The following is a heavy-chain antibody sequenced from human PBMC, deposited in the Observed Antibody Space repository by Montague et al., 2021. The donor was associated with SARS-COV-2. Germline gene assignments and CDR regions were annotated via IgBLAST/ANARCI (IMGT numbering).Heavy chain of an antibody. CDR1: GGSISSSGYY. D-gene: IGHD6-13*01. CDR3: ARYSSSWYSPFDV. CDR2: IYYSGST. V-gene: IGHV4-30-4*01. J-gene: IGHJ5*02. Sequence: TLSLTCTVSGGSISSSGYYWSWIRQPPGKGLEWIGYIYYSGSTYYNPSLKSRVTISVDTSKNQFSLKLSSVTAADTAVYYCARYSSSWYSPFDVWGQGTLVTVSS.